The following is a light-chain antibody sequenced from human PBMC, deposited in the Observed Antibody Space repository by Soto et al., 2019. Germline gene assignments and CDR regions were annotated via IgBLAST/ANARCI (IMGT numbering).Light chain of an antibody. V-gene: IGKV3-11*01. CDR3: QQFGSYPLT. J-gene: IGKJ4*01. Sequence: EIVLTQSPATLSLSPGERATLSCRASQSVSSYLAWYQQKPGQAPRLLIYDASNRATGIPARFSGSGSGAEFTLTISSLQSEDFAVYYCQQFGSYPLTFGGGTKVDSK. CDR2: DAS. CDR1: QSVSSY.